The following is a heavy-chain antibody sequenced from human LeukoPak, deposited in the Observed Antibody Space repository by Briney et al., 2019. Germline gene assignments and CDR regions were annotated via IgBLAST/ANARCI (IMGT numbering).Heavy chain of an antibody. CDR3: ARDVGKIGVAGGY. V-gene: IGHV3-23*01. D-gene: IGHD6-19*01. CDR1: GFTFSTNG. J-gene: IGHJ4*02. CDR2: IRGSGGST. Sequence: GGSLRLSCAASGFTFSTNGMSWVRQAPGKGRERVSGIRGSGGSTYYAESVKGRFTISRDNSKNTLYLQMNSLRAEDTAVYFCARDVGKIGVAGGYWGQGTLVTVSS.